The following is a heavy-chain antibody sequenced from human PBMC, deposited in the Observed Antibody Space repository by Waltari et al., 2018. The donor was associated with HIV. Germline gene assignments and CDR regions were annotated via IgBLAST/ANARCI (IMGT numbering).Heavy chain of an antibody. D-gene: IGHD3-10*01. V-gene: IGHV3-30*18. CDR1: GFTFSSSG. CDR3: AKDGAWGVDYYYYYGMDV. J-gene: IGHJ6*02. CDR2: ISYDGSNK. Sequence: QLQLVESGGGVVQPGRSLRLACAASGFTFSSSGMHWVRQAPGTGLEWVAVISYDGSNKYYADSVKGRFTISRDNSKNTLYLQMNSLRAEDTAVYYCAKDGAWGVDYYYYYGMDVWGQGTTVTVSS.